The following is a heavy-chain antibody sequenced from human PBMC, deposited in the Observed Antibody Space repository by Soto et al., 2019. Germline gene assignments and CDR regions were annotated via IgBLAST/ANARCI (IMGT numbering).Heavy chain of an antibody. CDR3: ASALRLGELSSHDAFDI. CDR1: GGSISSGDYH. J-gene: IGHJ3*02. Sequence: PSETLSLTCTVSGGSISSGDYHWSWIRQPPGKGLEWIGYIYYSGSTYYNPSLKSRVTISVDTSKNQFSLKLSSVTAADTAVYYCASALRLGELSSHDAFDIWGQGTMVTVSS. V-gene: IGHV4-30-4*01. CDR2: IYYSGST. D-gene: IGHD3-16*02.